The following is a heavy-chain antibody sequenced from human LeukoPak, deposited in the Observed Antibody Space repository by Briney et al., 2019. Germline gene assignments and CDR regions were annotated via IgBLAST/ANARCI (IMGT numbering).Heavy chain of an antibody. CDR3: AKDSGYSYGYNAFDI. D-gene: IGHD5-18*01. J-gene: IGHJ3*02. CDR2: IRNDANNK. Sequence: GGSLRLSCTASGFTFSNYGMHWVRQAPGKGLEWVSFIRNDANNKYYADSVKGRFTISRDNSKSTLYLQMNSLRAEDTALYYCAKDSGYSYGYNAFDIWGQGTMVTVSS. V-gene: IGHV3-30*02. CDR1: GFTFSNYG.